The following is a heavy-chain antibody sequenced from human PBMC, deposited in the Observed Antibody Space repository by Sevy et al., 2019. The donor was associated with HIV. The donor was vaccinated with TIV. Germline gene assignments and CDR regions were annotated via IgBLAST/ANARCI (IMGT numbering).Heavy chain of an antibody. CDR3: ARAFPNSSPFLPFDP. D-gene: IGHD1-1*01. Sequence: SETLSLTCTVSGGSISSGSYYWSWIRQPAGKGLEWIGRIFTSGSTNYNPSLKSRVTISVDTSKNQFSLKLSSVTAADTAVYYCARAFPNSSPFLPFDPWGQGTLVTVSS. CDR1: GGSISSGSYY. J-gene: IGHJ5*02. CDR2: IFTSGST. V-gene: IGHV4-61*02.